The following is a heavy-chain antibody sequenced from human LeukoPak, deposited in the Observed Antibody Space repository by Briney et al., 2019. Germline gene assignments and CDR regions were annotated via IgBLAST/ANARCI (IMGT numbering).Heavy chain of an antibody. Sequence: GASLKISCKGSGYSFTSYWISWVRPMPGKGLEWMGRIDPSDSYTNYSPSFQGHVTISADKSISTAYLQWSSLKASDTAMYYCARLSWYYYGSGADSYQLDYWGQGTLVTVSS. V-gene: IGHV5-10-1*01. CDR2: IDPSDSYT. D-gene: IGHD3-10*01. J-gene: IGHJ4*02. CDR3: ARLSWYYYGSGADSYQLDY. CDR1: GYSFTSYW.